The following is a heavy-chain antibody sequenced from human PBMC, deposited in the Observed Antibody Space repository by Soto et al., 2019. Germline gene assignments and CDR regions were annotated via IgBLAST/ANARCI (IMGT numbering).Heavy chain of an antibody. D-gene: IGHD6-19*01. CDR1: GFTFSSYS. V-gene: IGHV3-21*01. J-gene: IGHJ4*02. CDR2: IGSSSSYI. Sequence: GGSLRLSCAASGFTFSSYSMNWVRQAPGKGLEWVSSIGSSSSYIYYADSVKGRFTISRDNAKNSLYLQMNSRRAEDTAVYDCARGHSSGWSRQLDYWGQGTLVTVSS. CDR3: ARGHSSGWSRQLDY.